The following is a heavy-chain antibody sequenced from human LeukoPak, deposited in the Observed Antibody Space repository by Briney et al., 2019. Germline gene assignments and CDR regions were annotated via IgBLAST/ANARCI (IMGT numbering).Heavy chain of an antibody. J-gene: IGHJ4*02. CDR2: ISYDGSNK. D-gene: IGHD4-17*01. Sequence: PGESLRLSCVASGFPFSSYWMTWVRQAPGKGLEWVAVISYDGSNKYYADSVKGRFTISRDNSKNTLYLQMNSLRAEDTAVYYCAKVEPTVTHFDYWGQGTLVTVSS. V-gene: IGHV3-30*18. CDR1: GFPFSSYW. CDR3: AKVEPTVTHFDY.